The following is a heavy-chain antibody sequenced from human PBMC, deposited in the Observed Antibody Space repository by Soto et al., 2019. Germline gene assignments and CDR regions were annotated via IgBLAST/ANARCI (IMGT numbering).Heavy chain of an antibody. D-gene: IGHD3-10*01. Sequence: QVQLVESGGGVVQPGRSLRLSCAASGFTFSSYGMHWVRQAPGKGLEWVAVIWYGGSNKYYADSVKGRFTISRDNSKNTLYLQTKSLRAEDTAVYYCARDTARAMVRVHYRMDVWGQVTTVTVSS. V-gene: IGHV3-33*01. J-gene: IGHJ6*02. CDR2: IWYGGSNK. CDR1: GFTFSSYG. CDR3: ARDTARAMVRVHYRMDV.